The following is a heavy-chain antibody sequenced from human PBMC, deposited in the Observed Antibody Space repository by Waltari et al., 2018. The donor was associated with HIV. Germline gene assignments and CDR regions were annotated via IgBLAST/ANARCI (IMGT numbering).Heavy chain of an antibody. J-gene: IGHJ5*02. Sequence: QVQLVESGGGVVQPGRSLRPSCAASAFTSSSYAMHWVRQAPGKGLEWVALIWYDGSNKNYADSVKGRFTISRDNSKNTMFLQMNSLRAEDTAVYYCARDVRGYGQHNWFDPWGQGTLVTVSS. CDR1: AFTSSSYA. CDR3: ARDVRGYGQHNWFDP. D-gene: IGHD5-18*01. V-gene: IGHV3-33*01. CDR2: IWYDGSNK.